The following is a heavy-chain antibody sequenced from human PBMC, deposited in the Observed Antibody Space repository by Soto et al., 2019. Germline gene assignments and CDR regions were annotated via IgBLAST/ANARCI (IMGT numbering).Heavy chain of an antibody. V-gene: IGHV4-34*01. Sequence: QVQLQQWGAGLLKPSETLSLTCAVYGGSFSSYYWNWIRQPPGKGLEWVGEINHSGSTNYNPSLKSRVTISVETSKNKFSLKLSSVTAADTAVYYCEMEPILNTLCYWSQGTLVTVSS. J-gene: IGHJ4*02. CDR3: EMEPILNTLCY. CDR2: INHSGST. CDR1: GGSFSSYY. D-gene: IGHD3-9*01.